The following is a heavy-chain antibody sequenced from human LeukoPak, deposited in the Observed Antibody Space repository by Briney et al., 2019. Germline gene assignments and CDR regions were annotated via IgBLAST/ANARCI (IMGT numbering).Heavy chain of an antibody. Sequence: SETLSLTCAVSGGSISSSNWWSWVRQPPGKGLEWIGEIYHSGSTNYNPSLKSRVTISVDKSKNQFSLKLSSVTAADTAVYYCARDGQGYDYVWGSYRYDAFDIWGQGTMVTVSS. CDR2: IYHSGST. CDR1: GGSISSSNW. J-gene: IGHJ3*02. V-gene: IGHV4-4*02. D-gene: IGHD3-16*02. CDR3: ARDGQGYDYVWGSYRYDAFDI.